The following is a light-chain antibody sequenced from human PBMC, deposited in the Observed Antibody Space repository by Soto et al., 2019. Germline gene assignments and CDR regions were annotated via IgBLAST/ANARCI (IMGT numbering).Light chain of an antibody. CDR1: RGDVGAYNY. J-gene: IGLJ1*01. V-gene: IGLV2-14*01. CDR2: EVT. CDR3: SSFTSRFTFV. Sequence: SVLTQPASVSGPPGQSIAISCTGTRGDVGAYNYVSWYQQHPGKAPKLMISEVTNRPSGVSDRFSGSKSGNTASLTISGLQAEDEADYYCSSFTSRFTFVFGTGTKVTVL.